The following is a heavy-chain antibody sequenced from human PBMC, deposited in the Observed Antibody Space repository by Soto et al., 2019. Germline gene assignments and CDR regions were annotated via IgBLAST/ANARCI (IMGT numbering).Heavy chain of an antibody. Sequence: ASVKVSCKASGYTFTNYDINWVRQATGQGLEWMGWMNPINGNTGYSQNFQVRVTMTRDTAISAAYMELSSLTSADTAVYYCARFVRHQLPTIDYWGQGALVTVSS. CDR1: GYTFTNYD. D-gene: IGHD1-26*01. CDR2: MNPINGNT. J-gene: IGHJ4*02. V-gene: IGHV1-8*01. CDR3: ARFVRHQLPTIDY.